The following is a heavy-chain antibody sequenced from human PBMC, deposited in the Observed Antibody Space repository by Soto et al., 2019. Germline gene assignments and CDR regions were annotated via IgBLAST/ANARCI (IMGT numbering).Heavy chain of an antibody. V-gene: IGHV3-21*01. Sequence: GGSLRLSCAASGFTFSSYNMKWVRQSPGKGLEWVSSISSSTTNIYYADSVKGRFTISRDNAKNSLYLQINSLRTEDTAVYYRARERGWFGGSDAFDIWGQGTMVTVSS. CDR1: GFTFSSYN. CDR2: ISSSTTNI. D-gene: IGHD3-10*01. CDR3: ARERGWFGGSDAFDI. J-gene: IGHJ3*02.